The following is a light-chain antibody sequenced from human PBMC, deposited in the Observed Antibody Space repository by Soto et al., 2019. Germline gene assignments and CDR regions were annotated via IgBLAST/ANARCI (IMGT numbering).Light chain of an antibody. J-gene: IGKJ5*01. V-gene: IGKV4-1*01. Sequence: DIVLTQSPDSLAVSLGERATINCKSSQSVLYSSNNKNYFVWYQQKPGQPPKLLISGASTRESGVPDRFSGSGSGTDFTLTISSPQAEDVAVSYCQQHYSTPLTLGQGTRLEIK. CDR1: QSVLYSSNNKNY. CDR3: QQHYSTPLT. CDR2: GAS.